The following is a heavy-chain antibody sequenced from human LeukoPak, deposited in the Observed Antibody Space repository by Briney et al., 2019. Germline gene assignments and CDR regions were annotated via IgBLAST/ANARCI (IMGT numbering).Heavy chain of an antibody. CDR3: VRDAAYITVTPFNWFDP. CDR2: ISSSSSSI. CDR1: GFTFSSYS. Sequence: TGGSLRLSCAASGFTFSSYSMNWVRQAPGKGLEWVSSISSSSSSIKYADSVKGRFTISRDNAKNSLYLQMNSLRVEDTAMYYCVRDAAYITVTPFNWFDPWGQGTLVTVSS. J-gene: IGHJ5*02. D-gene: IGHD4-17*01. V-gene: IGHV3-21*01.